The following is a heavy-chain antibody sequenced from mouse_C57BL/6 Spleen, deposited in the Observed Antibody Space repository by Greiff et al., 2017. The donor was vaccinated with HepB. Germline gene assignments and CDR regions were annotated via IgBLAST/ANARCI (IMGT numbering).Heavy chain of an antibody. CDR1: GFSLTSYG. J-gene: IGHJ4*01. V-gene: IGHV2-5*01. D-gene: IGHD2-3*01. CDR2: IWRGGST. Sequence: VKVVESGPGLVQPSQSLSITCTVSGFSLTSYGVHWVRQSPGKGLEWLGVIWRGGSTDYNAAFMSRLSITKDNSKSQVFFKMNSLQADDTAIYYCAKRGAYDGYLYYAMDYWGQGTSVTVSS. CDR3: AKRGAYDGYLYYAMDY.